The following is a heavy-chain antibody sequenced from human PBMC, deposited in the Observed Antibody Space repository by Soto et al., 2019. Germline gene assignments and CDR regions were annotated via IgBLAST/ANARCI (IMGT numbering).Heavy chain of an antibody. V-gene: IGHV4-4*07. D-gene: IGHD1-7*01. J-gene: IGHJ3*02. CDR3: ARDRDWNYGYGDAFDI. CDR2: IYTSGST. Sequence: SETLSLTCTVSGGSISSYYWSWIRRPAGKGLEWIGRIYTSGSTNYNPSLKSRVTMSVDTSKNQFSLKLSSVTAADTAVYYCARDRDWNYGYGDAFDIWGQGTIVTVSS. CDR1: GGSISSYY.